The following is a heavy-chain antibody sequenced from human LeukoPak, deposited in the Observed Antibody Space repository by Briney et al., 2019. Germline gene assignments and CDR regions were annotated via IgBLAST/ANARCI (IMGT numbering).Heavy chain of an antibody. D-gene: IGHD6-25*01. CDR3: ARLLYSIGDWYFDL. Sequence: PSETLSLTCTVSGGSISSGGYYWSWIRQPPGKGLEWIGYIYYSGSTYYNPSLKSRVTISVDTSKNQFSLKLSSVTAADTAVYYCARLLYSIGDWYFDLWGRGTLVTVSS. CDR2: IYYSGST. V-gene: IGHV4-30-4*01. J-gene: IGHJ2*01. CDR1: GGSISSGGYY.